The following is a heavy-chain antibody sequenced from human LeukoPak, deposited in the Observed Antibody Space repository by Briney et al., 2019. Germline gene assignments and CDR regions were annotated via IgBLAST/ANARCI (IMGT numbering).Heavy chain of an antibody. Sequence: GGSLRLSXAASGFTFSSYAMSWVRQAPGKGLEWVSAISGSGGSTYYADSVKGRFTISRDNSKNTLYLQMNSLRAEDKAVYYCAKASYYYDSSGYYPGFVDYWGQGTLVTVSS. CDR3: AKASYYYDSSGYYPGFVDY. D-gene: IGHD3-22*01. J-gene: IGHJ4*02. CDR1: GFTFSSYA. CDR2: ISGSGGST. V-gene: IGHV3-23*01.